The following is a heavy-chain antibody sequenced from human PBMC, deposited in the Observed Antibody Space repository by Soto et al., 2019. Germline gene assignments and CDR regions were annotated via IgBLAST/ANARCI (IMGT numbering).Heavy chain of an antibody. Sequence: QVQLQESGPGLVKPSETLSLTCTVSGGSISSYYWSWIRQPPGKGLEWIGYIYYSGSTNYNPSLKCRVSISVDTSKHQFSLKLSSVTAADTAVYYCARRTVVLSSWYFDLWGRGTLVTVSS. CDR2: IYYSGST. V-gene: IGHV4-59*01. J-gene: IGHJ2*01. CDR3: ARRTVVLSSWYFDL. CDR1: GGSISSYY. D-gene: IGHD2-15*01.